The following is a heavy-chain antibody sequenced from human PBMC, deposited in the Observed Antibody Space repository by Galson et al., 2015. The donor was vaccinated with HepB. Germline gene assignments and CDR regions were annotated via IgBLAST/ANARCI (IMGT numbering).Heavy chain of an antibody. CDR2: IKSKTDGGTT. J-gene: IGHJ4*02. CDR1: GFTFSSYS. V-gene: IGHV3-15*01. CDR3: TTADSNYGGPDY. D-gene: IGHD4-11*01. Sequence: SLRLSCAASGFTFSSYSMNWVRQAPGKGLEWVGRIKSKTDGGTTDYAAPVKGRFTISRDDSKNTLYLQMNSLKTEDTAVYYCTTADSNYGGPDYWGQGTLVTVSS.